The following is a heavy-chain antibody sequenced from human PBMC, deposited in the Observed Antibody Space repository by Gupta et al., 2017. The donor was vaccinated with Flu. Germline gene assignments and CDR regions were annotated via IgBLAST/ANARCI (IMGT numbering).Heavy chain of an antibody. D-gene: IGHD3-9*01. J-gene: IGHJ4*02. CDR3: AKKAHTGSGYFYFDF. CDR2: VGIDGVTK. V-gene: IGHV3-23*01. Sequence: EVQLLESGGGLVQPGGSLSLSCAASGFTFSGYSMNWVRQVPGKGPEWVSIVGIDGVTKFYADSVKGRFTISRDNSKNTLYLQMNSLRAEDTAVYYCAKKAHTGSGYFYFDFWGQGAPVTVSS. CDR1: GFTFSGYS.